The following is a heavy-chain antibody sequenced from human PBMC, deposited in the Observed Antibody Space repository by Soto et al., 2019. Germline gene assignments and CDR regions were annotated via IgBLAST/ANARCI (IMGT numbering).Heavy chain of an antibody. Sequence: QVQLVESGGGVVQPGRSLRLSCAASGFTFSSYGMHWVRQAPGKGLECVAVISYDGSNKYYADSVKGRFTISRDNSKNXLYLQMNSLRAEDTAVYYCAKGEWFGQSDYYGMDVWGQGTTVTVSS. V-gene: IGHV3-30*18. CDR3: AKGEWFGQSDYYGMDV. D-gene: IGHD3-10*01. CDR1: GFTFSSYG. J-gene: IGHJ6*02. CDR2: ISYDGSNK.